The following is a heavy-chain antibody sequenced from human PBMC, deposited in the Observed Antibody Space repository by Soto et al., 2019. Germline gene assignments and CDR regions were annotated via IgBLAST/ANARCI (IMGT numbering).Heavy chain of an antibody. CDR3: AREPSI. V-gene: IGHV4-31*03. Sequence: QVQLQEPGPGLLKPSQTLSLTCTVSGGSISSGGYYWTWIRQHPGKGLEWIGYIYYSGTTDYNPSPKRRVTISVDTSKNQCSLKLSSVISADTAVYYCAREPSIWGQGTLVTVSS. CDR1: GGSISSGGYY. J-gene: IGHJ4*02. CDR2: IYYSGTT.